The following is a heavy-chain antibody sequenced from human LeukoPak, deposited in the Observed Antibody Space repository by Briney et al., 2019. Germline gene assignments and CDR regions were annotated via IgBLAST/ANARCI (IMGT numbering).Heavy chain of an antibody. CDR2: IKRDETEK. Sequence: GESLRLSCTASGFTFSNFWMGWVRQAPGKGLEWVANIKRDETEKFYLGSVKGRFTISRDNAKNSLYLQMNSLRVEDTALYYCARDQYDTWSRRGNFDSWGQGTLVIVSS. D-gene: IGHD3-3*01. J-gene: IGHJ4*02. CDR3: ARDQYDTWSRRGNFDS. V-gene: IGHV3-7*03. CDR1: GFTFSNFW.